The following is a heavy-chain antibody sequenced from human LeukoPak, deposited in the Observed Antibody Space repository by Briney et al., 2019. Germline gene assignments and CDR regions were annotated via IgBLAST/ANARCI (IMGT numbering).Heavy chain of an antibody. V-gene: IGHV3-11*04. J-gene: IGHJ4*02. Sequence: GGSLRLSCAASGFTVSSNYMSWVRQAPGKGLEWVSYISSSGSTIYYADSVKGRFTISRDNAKNSLYLQMNSLRAEDTSVYYCARETYYYDSSGYYGVDYWGQGTLVTVSS. CDR2: ISSSGSTI. CDR3: ARETYYYDSSGYYGVDY. D-gene: IGHD3-22*01. CDR1: GFTVSSNY.